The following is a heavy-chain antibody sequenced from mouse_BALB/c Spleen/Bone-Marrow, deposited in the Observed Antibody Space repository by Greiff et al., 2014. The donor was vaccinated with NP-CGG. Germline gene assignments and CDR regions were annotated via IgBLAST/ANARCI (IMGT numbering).Heavy chain of an antibody. CDR3: ARDYYGSSYDY. J-gene: IGHJ2*01. D-gene: IGHD1-1*01. V-gene: IGHV1-82*01. CDR2: IYPGDGDT. Sequence: VQLQQSGPELVKPGASVKISCEASGYAFSSSWMNWVKQRPGQGLEWIGRIYPGDGDTNYNGKFKGKATLTADKSSSTAYMQLSSLTSVDSAVYFCARDYYGSSYDYWGQGTTLTVSS. CDR1: GYAFSSSW.